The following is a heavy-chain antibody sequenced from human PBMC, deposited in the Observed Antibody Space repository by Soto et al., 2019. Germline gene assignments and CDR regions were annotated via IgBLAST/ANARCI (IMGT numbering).Heavy chain of an antibody. D-gene: IGHD2-2*01. CDR1: GFTFSSYE. J-gene: IGHJ5*02. CDR2: ISTSGTNI. V-gene: IGHV3-48*03. CDR3: ATRFCSSTSCYLPFDP. Sequence: PVGSLRLSCAASGFTFSSYEMNWVRQAPGKGLEWVSYISTSGTNIYYTDSVKGRFTISRDNAKKSVYLQMNSLRAEDTAVYYCATRFCSSTSCYLPFDPWGQGTLVTVSS.